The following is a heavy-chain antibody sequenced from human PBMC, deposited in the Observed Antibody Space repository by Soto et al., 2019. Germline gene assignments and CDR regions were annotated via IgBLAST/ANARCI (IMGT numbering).Heavy chain of an antibody. CDR3: ARDRGYSYGLWWFEP. D-gene: IGHD5-18*01. V-gene: IGHV1-69*13. CDR2: IIPIFGTA. J-gene: IGHJ5*02. Sequence: SVKVSCKASGGTFSSYAISWVRQAPGQGLEWMGGIIPIFGTANYAQKFQGRVTITADESTSTAYMELSSLRSEDAAVYYCARDRGYSYGLWWFEPWGQGTLVTVSS. CDR1: GGTFSSYA.